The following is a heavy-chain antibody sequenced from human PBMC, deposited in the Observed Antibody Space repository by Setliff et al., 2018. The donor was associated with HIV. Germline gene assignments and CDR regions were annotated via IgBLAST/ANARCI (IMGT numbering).Heavy chain of an antibody. J-gene: IGHJ4*02. D-gene: IGHD6-25*01. CDR1: GGSFSGYY. V-gene: IGHV4-34*01. CDR2: INHSGST. CDR3: ARDVYRRGPYDY. Sequence: LSLTCAVYGGSFSGYYWSWIRQPPGKGLEWIGEINHSGSTNYNPSLKSRVTISVDTSKNQFSLKLSSVTAADTAVYYCARDVYRRGPYDYWGQGTLVTSPQ.